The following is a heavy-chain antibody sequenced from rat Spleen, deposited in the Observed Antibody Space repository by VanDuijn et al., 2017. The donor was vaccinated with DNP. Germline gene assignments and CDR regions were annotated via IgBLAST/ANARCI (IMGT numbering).Heavy chain of an antibody. CDR1: DYSITSDY. J-gene: IGHJ2*01. CDR3: ARWTRYFDS. V-gene: IGHV3-1*01. D-gene: IGHD1-7*01. Sequence: EVQLQESGPGLVKPSQSLSLTCSVTDYSITSDYWGWIRKFPGNKMEWIGHINYSGRTNYNPSLKSRISITRDTSKNHFFLQLNSVTTEDTATYYCARWTRYFDSWGQGVLVTVSS. CDR2: INYSGRT.